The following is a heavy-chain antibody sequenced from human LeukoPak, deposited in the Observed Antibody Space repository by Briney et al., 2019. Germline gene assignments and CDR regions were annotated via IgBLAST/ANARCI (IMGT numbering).Heavy chain of an antibody. Sequence: PGGSLRLSCAASGFTFSDYYMSWIRQAPGKGLEWVSYISSRGSTVYYADSVKGRFTISRDNAKNSLYLQMNSLRAEDTAVYYCATPTRGVSGPDYWGQGTLVTVSS. V-gene: IGHV3-11*04. D-gene: IGHD1-26*01. CDR2: ISSRGSTV. CDR1: GFTFSDYY. CDR3: ATPTRGVSGPDY. J-gene: IGHJ4*02.